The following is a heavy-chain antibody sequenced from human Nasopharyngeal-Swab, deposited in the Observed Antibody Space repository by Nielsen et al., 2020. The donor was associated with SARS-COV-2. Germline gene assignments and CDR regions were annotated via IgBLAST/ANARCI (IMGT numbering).Heavy chain of an antibody. CDR2: ISSSSSYI. Sequence: GASLKISCAASGFTFSSYSMNWVRQAPGKGLEWVSSISSSSSYIYYADSVKGRFTISRDNAKNSLYLQMNSLRAEDTAVYYCARYAVPAAIEWDYYYYYMDVWGKGITVTVSS. CDR1: GFTFSSYS. V-gene: IGHV3-21*01. J-gene: IGHJ6*03. D-gene: IGHD2-2*01. CDR3: ARYAVPAAIEWDYYYYYMDV.